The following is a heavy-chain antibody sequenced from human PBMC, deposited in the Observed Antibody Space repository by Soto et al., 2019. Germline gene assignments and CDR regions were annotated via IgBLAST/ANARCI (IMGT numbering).Heavy chain of an antibody. CDR3: ARAPYASGDL. CDR1: GFAFGSHW. Sequence: EQLVESGGGLVQPGGSLRLSCAASGFAFGSHWMSWVRQAPGQGLEWVAHINPDGGGTFYMDSVKGRFTISRDNAKYSVYLQMNSLSVEDTAVYFCARAPYASGDLWGRGTLVAVSS. J-gene: IGHJ2*01. CDR2: INPDGGGT. D-gene: IGHD2-2*01. V-gene: IGHV3-7*03.